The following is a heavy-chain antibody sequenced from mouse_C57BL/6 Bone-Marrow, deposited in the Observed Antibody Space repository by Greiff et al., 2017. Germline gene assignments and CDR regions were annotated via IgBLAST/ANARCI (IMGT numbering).Heavy chain of an antibody. J-gene: IGHJ1*03. Sequence: EVQVVESGGDLVKPGGSLKLSCAASGFTFSSYGMSWVRQTPDKRLEWVATISSGGSYTYYPDSVKGRFTISRDNAKNTLYLQMSSLKSEDTAMYYCARHYYGPYWYFDVWGTGTTVTVSS. CDR3: ARHYYGPYWYFDV. V-gene: IGHV5-6*01. CDR1: GFTFSSYG. CDR2: ISSGGSYT. D-gene: IGHD1-1*01.